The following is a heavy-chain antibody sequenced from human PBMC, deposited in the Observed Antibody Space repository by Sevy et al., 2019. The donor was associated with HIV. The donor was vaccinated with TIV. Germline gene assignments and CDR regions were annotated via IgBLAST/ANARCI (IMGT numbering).Heavy chain of an antibody. V-gene: IGHV1-69*13. CDR3: AREPLYGSDGSCVYYFDY. J-gene: IGHJ4*02. D-gene: IGHD2-15*01. CDR2: IIPIFGTT. Sequence: ASVKVSCKDSGVTFSTFSVTWVRQAPGQGLEWMGGIIPIFGTTNYAQKFQGRVTITADDSTCTAYMELSSLRSDDTAVYYCAREPLYGSDGSCVYYFDYWGQGTLVTVSS. CDR1: GVTFSTFS.